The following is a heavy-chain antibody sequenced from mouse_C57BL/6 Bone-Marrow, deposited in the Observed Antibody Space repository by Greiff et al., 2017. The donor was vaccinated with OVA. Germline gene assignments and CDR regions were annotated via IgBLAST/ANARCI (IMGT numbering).Heavy chain of an antibody. CDR3: ARWPISSPYYSYYFDY. V-gene: IGHV1-75*01. D-gene: IGHD2-12*01. CDR2: IFPGSGST. Sequence: QVQLKESGPELVKPGASVKISCKASGYTFTDYYINWVKQRPGQGLEWIGWIFPGSGSTYYNEKFKGKATLTVDKSSSTAYMLLSSLTSEDSAVYFCARWPISSPYYSYYFDYWGQGTTLTVSS. J-gene: IGHJ2*01. CDR1: GYTFTDYY.